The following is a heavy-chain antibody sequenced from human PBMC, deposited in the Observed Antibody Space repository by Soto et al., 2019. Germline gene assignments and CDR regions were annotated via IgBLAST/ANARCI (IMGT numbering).Heavy chain of an antibody. CDR3: ALGRDYYVSGGEPQFAY. V-gene: IGHV1-69*12. D-gene: IGHD3-22*01. J-gene: IGHJ4*02. CDR2: IIPIFGTA. Sequence: QVQLVQSGTEVKKPGSSVKVSCKASGGTFSSYAITWVRQAPGQGLEWMGGIIPIFGTANYAQRFQGRVTITADEYTSRAYMELSSLKSEGTAVYFCALGRDYYVSGGEPQFAYWGQGTLVTVSS. CDR1: GGTFSSYA.